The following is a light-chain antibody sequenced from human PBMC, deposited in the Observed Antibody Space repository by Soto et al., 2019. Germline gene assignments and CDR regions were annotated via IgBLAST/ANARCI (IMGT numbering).Light chain of an antibody. CDR2: STS. V-gene: IGKV3-20*01. J-gene: IGKJ1*01. CDR1: QRISISY. CDR3: QQYGGSSWT. Sequence: EIVLTQSPDTLSLSPGERATLYCRASQRISISYLAWYQQQPGQAPRLLIYSTSTRATGIPDRFSGSGSGTDFTLTISKLEPGDFAVYYCQQYGGSSWTFGQGTKVDIK.